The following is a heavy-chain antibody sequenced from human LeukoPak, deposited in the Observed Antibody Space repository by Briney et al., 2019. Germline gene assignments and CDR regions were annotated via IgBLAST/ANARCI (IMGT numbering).Heavy chain of an antibody. V-gene: IGHV4-59*01. CDR2: IYYSGST. Sequence: SETLSLTCAVYGGSFSGYYWSWIRQPPGKGLEWIGYIYYSGSTNYNPSLKSRVTISVDTSKNQFSLKLSSVTAADTAVYYCAITDDYGDYPSYYYYYYMDVWGKGTTVTVSS. CDR3: AITDDYGDYPSYYYYYYMDV. D-gene: IGHD4-17*01. CDR1: GGSFSGYY. J-gene: IGHJ6*03.